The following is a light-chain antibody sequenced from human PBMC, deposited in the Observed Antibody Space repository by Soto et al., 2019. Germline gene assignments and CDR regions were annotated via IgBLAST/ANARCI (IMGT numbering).Light chain of an antibody. V-gene: IGKV3-15*01. Sequence: EIVMTQSPATLSVSPGERVTLSCRASQSVRSNLAWYQQKPGQAPRLLIYGASTRATGLPARFSGSGSGTDFTLTISSLQSEDFAVYYCQQYFNWPPYTFGQGTRLEIK. J-gene: IGKJ5*01. CDR2: GAS. CDR1: QSVRSN. CDR3: QQYFNWPPYT.